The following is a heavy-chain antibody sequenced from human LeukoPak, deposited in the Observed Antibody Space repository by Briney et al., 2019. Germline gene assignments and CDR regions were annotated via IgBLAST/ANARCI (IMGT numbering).Heavy chain of an antibody. CDR1: GGSISSGSYY. J-gene: IGHJ3*01. CDR2: VYYSGST. Sequence: SGTLPLTCTVSGGSISSGSYYWGWIRQPPGKGLEWIGGVYYSGSTYYTPSLKSRVTISVDTSKNQFSLKLTSVTAADTAVYYCARQGRDSSAYRRAFDVWGQGTMVTVSS. CDR3: ARQGRDSSAYRRAFDV. V-gene: IGHV4-39*01. D-gene: IGHD3-22*01.